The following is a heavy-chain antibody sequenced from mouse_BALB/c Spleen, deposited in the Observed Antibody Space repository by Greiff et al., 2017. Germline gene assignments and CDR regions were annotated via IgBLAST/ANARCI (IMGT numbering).Heavy chain of an antibody. J-gene: IGHJ4*01. Sequence: EVKVVESGGGLVQPGGSRKLSCAASGFTFSSFGMHWVRQAPEKGLEWVAYISSGSSTIYYADTVKGRFTISRDNPKNTLFLQMTSLRSEDTAMYYCAREGRTDYAMDYWGQGTSVTVSS. CDR2: ISSGSSTI. CDR3: AREGRTDYAMDY. CDR1: GFTFSSFG. V-gene: IGHV5-17*02.